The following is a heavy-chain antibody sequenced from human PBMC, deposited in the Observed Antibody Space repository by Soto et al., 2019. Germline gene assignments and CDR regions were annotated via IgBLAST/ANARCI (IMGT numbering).Heavy chain of an antibody. CDR3: ARERGGSYWNDAFDI. J-gene: IGHJ3*02. Sequence: GGSLRLSCAASGFTFSSYGMHWVRQAPGKGLEWVAVIWYDGSNKYYADSVKGRFTISRDNAKNTLYLQMNSLRAEDTAVYYCARERGGSYWNDAFDIWGQGTMVTVSS. V-gene: IGHV3-33*01. CDR1: GFTFSSYG. D-gene: IGHD1-26*01. CDR2: IWYDGSNK.